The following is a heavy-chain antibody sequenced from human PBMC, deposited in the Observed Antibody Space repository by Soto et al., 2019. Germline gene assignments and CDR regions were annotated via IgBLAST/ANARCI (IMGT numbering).Heavy chain of an antibody. Sequence: GGSLRLSCAASGFTFSSYWMSWVRQAPGKGLEWVANIKQDGREKYYVESVKGRFTISRDKAKNSLYLQMNSLRAEDTAVYYCARGWFGELNWFDPWGQGTLVTVSS. V-gene: IGHV3-7*01. J-gene: IGHJ5*02. CDR2: IKQDGREK. CDR3: ARGWFGELNWFDP. CDR1: GFTFSSYW. D-gene: IGHD3-10*01.